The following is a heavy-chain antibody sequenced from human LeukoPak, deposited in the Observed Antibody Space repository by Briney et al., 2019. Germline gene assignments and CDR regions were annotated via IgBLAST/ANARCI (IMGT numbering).Heavy chain of an antibody. Sequence: GGSLRLSCAASGFTFDDYGMSWVRQAPGKGLELVSGINWNGGSTGYPDSVKGRFTISRDNAKNSLYLQMNSLRAEDTALYYCARQLLWGYDPWGQGTLVTVSS. CDR1: GFTFDDYG. J-gene: IGHJ5*02. CDR3: ARQLLWGYDP. V-gene: IGHV3-20*04. D-gene: IGHD2-2*01. CDR2: INWNGGST.